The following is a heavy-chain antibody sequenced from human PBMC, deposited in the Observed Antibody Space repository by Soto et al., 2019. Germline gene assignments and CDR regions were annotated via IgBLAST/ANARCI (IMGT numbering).Heavy chain of an antibody. CDR3: GRESGETWDYEAS. CDR1: GGSISSYR. D-gene: IGHD1-7*01. CDR2: LNTYGNT. Sequence: TSETLSLTCTVPGGSISSYRWSWIRQPAGKGLEWIGRLNTYGNTHYNPSLKSRVTVSVDTSRNQFFLTLRSVTAADSAVYHCGRESGETWDYEASWGQGTPVTVSS. J-gene: IGHJ5*02. V-gene: IGHV4-4*07.